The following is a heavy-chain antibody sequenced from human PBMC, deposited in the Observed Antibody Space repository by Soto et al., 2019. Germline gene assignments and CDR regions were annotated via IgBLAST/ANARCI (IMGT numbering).Heavy chain of an antibody. Sequence: ASVKVSCKASGGTFSSYAISWVRQAPGQGREWMGGFIPIFGAANYAQKIQGRVTITADEFTSTAFMELSSLRSEDTAVYYCARGVLVGYCSSTSCSRFDPWGKGTLVTVSS. CDR3: ARGVLVGYCSSTSCSRFDP. CDR1: GGTFSSYA. CDR2: FIPIFGAA. D-gene: IGHD2-2*01. J-gene: IGHJ5*02. V-gene: IGHV1-69*13.